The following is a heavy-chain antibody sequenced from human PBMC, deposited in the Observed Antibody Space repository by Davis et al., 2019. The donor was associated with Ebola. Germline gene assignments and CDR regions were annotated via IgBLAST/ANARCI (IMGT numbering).Heavy chain of an antibody. CDR3: ARAPLTCSSAGCFGFPGMDV. CDR1: GFTFSSYA. CDR2: IVSSGGS. Sequence: LRLSCAASGFTFSSYAMSWVRQHPGKGLEWIGYIVSSGGSYYNPSLRSRVVISLDMSKSQFSLNLSSVTAADTATYFCARAPLTCSSAGCFGFPGMDVWGQGTTVTVSS. V-gene: IGHV4-31*02. J-gene: IGHJ6*02. D-gene: IGHD2-2*01.